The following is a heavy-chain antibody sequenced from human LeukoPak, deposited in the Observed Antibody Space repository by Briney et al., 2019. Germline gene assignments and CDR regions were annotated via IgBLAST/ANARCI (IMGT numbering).Heavy chain of an antibody. D-gene: IGHD3-22*01. CDR1: GFTFSSYS. J-gene: IGHJ4*02. V-gene: IGHV3-66*01. Sequence: GGSLRLSCAASGFTFSSYSMNWVRQAPGKGLEWVSVIYSDGGRNYADSVKGRCTISRDNSKNTLYLQMNNLRAEDTAVYYCARDGHDSSGYYFGHNWGQGTLVTVS. CDR3: ARDGHDSSGYYFGHN. CDR2: IYSDGGR.